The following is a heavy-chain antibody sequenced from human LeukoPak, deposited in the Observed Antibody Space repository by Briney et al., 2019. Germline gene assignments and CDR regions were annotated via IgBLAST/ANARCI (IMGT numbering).Heavy chain of an antibody. CDR3: ARRYMNCSGGSCYPHYFDY. CDR1: GYSFTSYW. J-gene: IGHJ4*02. CDR2: IYPDDSDT. Sequence: GESLKISCKGSGYSFTSYWIGWVRQMPGKGLEWMGIIYPDDSDTRYSPSFQGQVTISADKSISTAYLQWSSLKASDTAMYYCARRYMNCSGGSCYPHYFDYWGQGTLVTVSS. D-gene: IGHD2-15*01. V-gene: IGHV5-51*01.